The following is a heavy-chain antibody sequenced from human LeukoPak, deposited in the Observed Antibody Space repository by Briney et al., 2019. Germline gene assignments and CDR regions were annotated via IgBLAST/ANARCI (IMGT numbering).Heavy chain of an antibody. V-gene: IGHV1-2*02. CDR3: ARGMGATKDY. D-gene: IGHD1-26*01. CDR2: INPNSGGT. J-gene: IGHJ4*02. Sequence: ASVKVSCTASGYTFTGYYMHWVRQAPGQGLEWMGWINPNSGGTNYAQKFQGRVTMTTDTSTSTAYMELRSLRSDDTAVYYCARGMGATKDYWGQGTLVTVSS. CDR1: GYTFTGYY.